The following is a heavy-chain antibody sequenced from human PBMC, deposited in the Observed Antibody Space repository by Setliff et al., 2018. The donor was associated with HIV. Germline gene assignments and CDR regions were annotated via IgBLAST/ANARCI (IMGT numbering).Heavy chain of an antibody. J-gene: IGHJ2*01. D-gene: IGHD3-9*01. CDR1: GYTFTGHY. Sequence: ASVKVSCKASGYTFTGHYLYWMRQAPGQGLEWMGRINPDSGDTNYAQTSQGRVTLTRDTSITTVFMELSRLSSDDTALYYCARGHYDILTGYFFDLWGRGTLVTVSS. CDR2: INPDSGDT. V-gene: IGHV1-2*06. CDR3: ARGHYDILTGYFFDL.